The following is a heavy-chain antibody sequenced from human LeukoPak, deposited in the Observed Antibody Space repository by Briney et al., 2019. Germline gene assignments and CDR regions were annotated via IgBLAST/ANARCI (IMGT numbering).Heavy chain of an antibody. CDR1: GFTFSSYA. CDR2: ISASGGST. J-gene: IGHJ4*02. Sequence: GGSLRLSCAASGFTFSSYAMTWVRQAPGKGLEWVSSISASGGSTFFADSVKGRFTISRDDSKNTLYLQMNSLRAEDTAVYYCANILSGSYPIDYWGQGTLVTVSS. D-gene: IGHD1-26*01. CDR3: ANILSGSYPIDY. V-gene: IGHV3-23*01.